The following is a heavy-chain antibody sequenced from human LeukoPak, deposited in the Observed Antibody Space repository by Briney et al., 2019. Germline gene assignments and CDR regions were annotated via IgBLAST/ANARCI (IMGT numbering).Heavy chain of an antibody. D-gene: IGHD2-2*01. CDR2: ISYVGSNK. Sequence: PGGSLRLSCAASGFTLSSYGMHWVRQAPGKGLEWGAIISYVGSNKDYADSVKGRFTISRDNSKNTLYLQMNSLRAEDTAVYYCAKDLLCSSTSCYGTGYFDSWGQGALVTVSS. J-gene: IGHJ4*02. CDR3: AKDLLCSSTSCYGTGYFDS. CDR1: GFTLSSYG. V-gene: IGHV3-30*18.